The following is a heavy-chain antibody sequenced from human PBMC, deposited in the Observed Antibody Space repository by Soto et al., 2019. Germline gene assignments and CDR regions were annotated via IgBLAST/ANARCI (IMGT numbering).Heavy chain of an antibody. V-gene: IGHV3-11*01. J-gene: IGHJ5*02. CDR2: ISSSGSTI. CDR3: ARYHYINNGRGSFDP. D-gene: IGHD3-16*01. CDR1: GFTFSDFY. Sequence: QVQLVESGGGLVKPGGSLRLSCAGSGFTFSDFYMSWIRQAPGKGLEWLSYISSSGSTIYYADSVKGRFTISRDNAKNQLHLKMNSLRAEDTAVYYCARYHYINNGRGSFDPWGQGTLVTVSS.